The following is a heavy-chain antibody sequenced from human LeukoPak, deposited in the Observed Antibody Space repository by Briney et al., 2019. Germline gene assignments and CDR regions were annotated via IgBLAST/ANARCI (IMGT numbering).Heavy chain of an antibody. CDR2: IDPNSDNI. CDR3: ARSAYNYGYVYFDH. CDR1: GYTFTGCF. D-gene: IGHD5-18*01. Sequence: ASVTVSCKASGYTFTGCFIHYVRQAPGQGLEWMGWIDPNSDNIRYSETFKDRVTMTRDTSTNTAFMELSWLRSDDTAVYYCARSAYNYGYVYFDHWGQGTLVIVSS. V-gene: IGHV1-2*02. J-gene: IGHJ4*02.